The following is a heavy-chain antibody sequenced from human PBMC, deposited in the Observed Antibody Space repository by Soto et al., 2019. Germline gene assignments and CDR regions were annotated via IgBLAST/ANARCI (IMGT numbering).Heavy chain of an antibody. J-gene: IGHJ4*02. CDR2: ISYDGSHT. CDR3: ANLNDFWSAYYADY. D-gene: IGHD3-3*01. V-gene: IGHV3-30*18. Sequence: QVQLVESGGGVVQPGRSLRLSCAASGFTFTSYGMLWVRQAPGKGLECVTLISYDGSHTYYADSVRGRFTISRDNSKNTLYLQMNSLSAEDTAVYYCANLNDFWSAYYADYWGQGTLVTVSS. CDR1: GFTFTSYG.